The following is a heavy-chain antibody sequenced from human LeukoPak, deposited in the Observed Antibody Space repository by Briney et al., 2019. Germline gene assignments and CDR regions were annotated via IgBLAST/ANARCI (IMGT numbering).Heavy chain of an antibody. CDR1: GFTFSSYA. V-gene: IGHV3-23*01. CDR3: AKGVILGGYY. CDR2: ISGSGGST. J-gene: IGHJ4*02. Sequence: GGSLRLSCAASGFTFSSYAMTWVRQAPGKGLEWVSGISGSGGSTYYADSVKGRFTISRDNSKNTLYLQMNSLRAEDTAVYYCAKGVILGGYYWGQGTLVTVSS. D-gene: IGHD3-3*01.